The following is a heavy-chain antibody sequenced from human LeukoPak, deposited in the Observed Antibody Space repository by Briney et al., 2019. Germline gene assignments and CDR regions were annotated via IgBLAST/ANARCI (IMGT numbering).Heavy chain of an antibody. CDR1: GGTFSSYA. D-gene: IGHD3-3*01. V-gene: IGHV1-69*13. CDR3: ARGYPVPYYDFRSRPFKGGWNAFDI. Sequence: SVKISCKASGGTFSSYAISWVRQAPGQGLEWMGGIIPIFGTANYAQKFQGRVTITADESTSTACMELSSLRSEDTAVYYCARGYPVPYYDFRSRPFKGGWNAFDIWGQGTMVTVSS. J-gene: IGHJ3*02. CDR2: IIPIFGTA.